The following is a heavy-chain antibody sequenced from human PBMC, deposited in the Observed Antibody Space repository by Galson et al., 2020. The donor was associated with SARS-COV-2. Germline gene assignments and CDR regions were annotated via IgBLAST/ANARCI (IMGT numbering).Heavy chain of an antibody. Sequence: GGSLRLSCSASGFAFSDYAMHWVRQAPGKGLQYVSALSTTGGTSLYADSVSGRFTMSRDNSKNIFYLQMAGLRVEDTAFYYCLADSSTRQNYWGQGTLVTVSA. CDR3: LADSSTRQNY. J-gene: IGHJ4*02. D-gene: IGHD6-13*01. CDR1: GFAFSDYA. V-gene: IGHV3-64D*09. CDR2: LSTTGGTS.